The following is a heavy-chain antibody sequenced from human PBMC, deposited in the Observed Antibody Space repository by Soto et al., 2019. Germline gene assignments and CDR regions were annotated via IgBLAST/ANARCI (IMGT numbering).Heavy chain of an antibody. Sequence: GSLRLSCAASGFTFRSFTMSCFRHAPWKWLEWVSTISSNSAYIYYTDALRGRFTISRDNAKNSLHLQMNSLRAEDTAVYYCTRDASRDSSARGWFDPWGPGTLVTVSS. J-gene: IGHJ5*02. V-gene: IGHV3-21*01. CDR3: TRDASRDSSARGWFDP. D-gene: IGHD6-13*01. CDR2: ISSNSAYI. CDR1: GFTFRSFT.